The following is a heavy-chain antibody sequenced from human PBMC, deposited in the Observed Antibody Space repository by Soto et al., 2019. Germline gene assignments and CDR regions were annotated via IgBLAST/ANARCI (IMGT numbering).Heavy chain of an antibody. CDR1: GGSISSSSYY. D-gene: IGHD1-7*01. CDR2: IYYSGST. J-gene: IGHJ6*02. V-gene: IGHV4-39*01. CDR3: ARHDTAGWDYRNYYYYYGMDV. Sequence: SETLSLTCTVSGGSISSSSYYWAWIRQPPGKGLEWIGSIYYSGSTYYNPSLKSRVAISVDTSKNHFSLKLSSVSAPDTAVYYCARHDTAGWDYRNYYYYYGMDVWGQGTTVTVSS.